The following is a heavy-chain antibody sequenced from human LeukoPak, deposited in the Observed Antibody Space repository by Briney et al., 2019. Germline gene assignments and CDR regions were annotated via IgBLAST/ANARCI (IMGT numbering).Heavy chain of an antibody. J-gene: IGHJ4*02. CDR1: GATLSKIS. D-gene: IGHD3-9*01. V-gene: IGHV1-24*01. CDR3: ATGAIVYDY. CDR2: FGHQDGET. Sequence: ASVKVSCKVSGATLSKISIDWVQQAPGKGLEWMGSFGHQDGETIHAQKFQGRFNMTVDTPTDTAYMEMSSLMSEDTAVYYCATGAIVYDYWGQGTLVTVSS.